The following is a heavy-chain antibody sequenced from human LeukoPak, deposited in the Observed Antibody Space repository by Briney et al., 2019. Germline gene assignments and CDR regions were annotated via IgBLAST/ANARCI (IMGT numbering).Heavy chain of an antibody. Sequence: SGTLSLTCAVSGGSISSSNWWNWVSQPPRKGLEWIGEIYHSGSTNYNPSLKSRVTIAVDKSKNQFSLKLNSVTAADTAVFYCARLYYHDTSGYYRTHYYFDDWGQGTLVTVSS. D-gene: IGHD3-22*01. CDR3: ARLYYHDTSGYYRTHYYFDD. CDR1: GGSISSSNW. CDR2: IYHSGST. J-gene: IGHJ4*02. V-gene: IGHV4-4*02.